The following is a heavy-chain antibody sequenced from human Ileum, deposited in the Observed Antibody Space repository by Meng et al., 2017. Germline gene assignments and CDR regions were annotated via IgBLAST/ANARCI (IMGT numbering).Heavy chain of an antibody. V-gene: IGHV4-61*01. CDR2: MYFSGST. CDR1: GGSVNTGSYY. J-gene: IGHJ4*02. Sequence: QVQLRGSGPGLVKSSGTLSLTCGGSGGSVNTGSYYWSWIRQPSGKGLEWIGYMYFSGSTKYNASLKSRVSISVDTSKKQFSLNLTSVTAADTAVYYCARGHYDKYFDSWGQGTLVTVSS. CDR3: ARGHYDKYFDS. D-gene: IGHD3-22*01.